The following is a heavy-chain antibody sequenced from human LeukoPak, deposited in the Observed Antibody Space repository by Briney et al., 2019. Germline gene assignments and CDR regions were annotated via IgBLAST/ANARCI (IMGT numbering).Heavy chain of an antibody. CDR2: IGAYSGNT. CDR3: EREGWGTYSSGPYYFDY. J-gene: IGHJ4*02. Sequence: ASALVCCKASCYTVSSHGIRCGRRGPGQEHKRMGWIGAYSGNTKYAQKFQGRVTVTTDTSKSTAYMELRSLRSDDTAVYNWEREGWGTYSSGPYYFDYWGQGTLVTVSS. CDR1: CYTVSSHG. V-gene: IGHV1-18*04. D-gene: IGHD6-19*01.